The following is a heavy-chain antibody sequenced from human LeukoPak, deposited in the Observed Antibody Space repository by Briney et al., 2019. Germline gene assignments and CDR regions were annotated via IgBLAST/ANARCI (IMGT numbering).Heavy chain of an antibody. J-gene: IGHJ4*02. D-gene: IGHD6-13*01. Sequence: GGSLRLSCAASGFTYSSYAMHWVRQAPGKGLGWVAVISYDGSNKYYADSVKGRFTISRDNSKNALYLQMNSLRAEDTAVYYCASGRSPDSSSYNYWGQGTLVTVSS. V-gene: IGHV3-30-3*01. CDR1: GFTYSSYA. CDR2: ISYDGSNK. CDR3: ASGRSPDSSSYNY.